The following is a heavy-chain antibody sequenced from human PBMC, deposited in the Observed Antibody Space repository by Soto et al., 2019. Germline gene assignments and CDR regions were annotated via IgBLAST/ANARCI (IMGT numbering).Heavy chain of an antibody. Sequence: PGGSLRLSCAASGFTLSSYWMHWVLQVPGQGLLWVSRINSDVSATNYADSVKGRFTMSRDNARNTMYLQMKILRVEDTAVYYCVRGYSDYWGQGTLVTVSS. V-gene: IGHV3-74*01. CDR3: VRGYSDY. CDR2: INSDVSAT. D-gene: IGHD1-26*01. J-gene: IGHJ4*02. CDR1: GFTLSSYW.